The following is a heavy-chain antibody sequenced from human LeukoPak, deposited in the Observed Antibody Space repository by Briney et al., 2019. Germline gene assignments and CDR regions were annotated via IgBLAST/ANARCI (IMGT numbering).Heavy chain of an antibody. CDR1: GGSISSSSYY. CDR2: IYYSGST. V-gene: IGHV4-39*07. J-gene: IGHJ6*03. D-gene: IGHD2-2*01. CDR3: ARRKGYCSSTSCYYYYYYYMDV. Sequence: SETLSLTCTVSGGSISSSSYYWGWIRQPPGKGLEWIGSIYYSGSTNYNPSLKSRVTISVDTSKNQFSLKLSSVTAADTAVYYCARRKGYCSSTSCYYYYYYYMDVWGKGTTVTISS.